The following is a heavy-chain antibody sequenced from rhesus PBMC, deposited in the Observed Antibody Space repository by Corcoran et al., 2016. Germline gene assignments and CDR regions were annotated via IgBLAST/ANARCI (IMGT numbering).Heavy chain of an antibody. D-gene: IGHD2-27*01. Sequence: QVQLQESGPGLVKPSETLSLTCAVSGGSISSGYSYWSWIRQPPGKGLEWIGYITYSGSTSYNPSLKSRVTNARDTSKNQFSLKLSSVTAADTAVYYCASDIGVVFTAMHAFDFWGQGLRVTVSS. J-gene: IGHJ3*01. CDR1: GGSISSGYSY. V-gene: IGHV4-122*02. CDR3: ASDIGVVFTAMHAFDF. CDR2: ITYSGST.